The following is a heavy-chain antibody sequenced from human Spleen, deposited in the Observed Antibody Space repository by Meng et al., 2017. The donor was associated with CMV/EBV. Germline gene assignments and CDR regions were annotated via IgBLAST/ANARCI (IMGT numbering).Heavy chain of an antibody. J-gene: IGHJ4*02. V-gene: IGHV3-30*02. CDR1: EFSFSSYG. CDR2: IRYDGSNK. CDR3: AKIAASDY. Sequence: GESLKISCVGSEFSFSSYGMHWVRQAPGKGLEWVAFIRYDGSNKYYADSVKGRFTISRDNSKNTLYLQMNSLRAEDTAVYYCAKIAASDYWGQGTLVTVS. D-gene: IGHD6-25*01.